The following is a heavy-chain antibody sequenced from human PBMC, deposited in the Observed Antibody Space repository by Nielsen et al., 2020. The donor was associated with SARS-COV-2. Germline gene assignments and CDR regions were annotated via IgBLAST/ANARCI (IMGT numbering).Heavy chain of an antibody. D-gene: IGHD3-9*01. CDR3: VRVGPTGSRTFFDF. J-gene: IGHJ4*02. CDR2: ISYRGST. CDR1: GGSISSSSYY. V-gene: IGHV4-39*02. Sequence: SETLSLTCSVSGGSISSSSYYWGWIRQPPGKGLEWIGSISYRGSTYFNPSLKSRVTMSVDTSKNQFSFRLSSVTAAYTAVYYYVRVGPTGSRTFFDFCGQGTLFPFSS.